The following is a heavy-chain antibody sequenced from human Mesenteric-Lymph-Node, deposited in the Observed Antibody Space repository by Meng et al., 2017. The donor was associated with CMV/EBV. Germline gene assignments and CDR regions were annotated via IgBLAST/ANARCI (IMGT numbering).Heavy chain of an antibody. J-gene: IGHJ4*02. CDR2: TYYTGST. Sequence: GSLRLSCTVSGGSISGSTYYWGWIRQPPGKGLEWIGNTYYTGSTKYNPSLKSRVTISVDTSKNQFSLKLSSVTAADTAVYYCARVNPIDYWGQGTLVTVSS. CDR1: GGSISGSTYY. V-gene: IGHV4-39*07. CDR3: ARVNPIDY.